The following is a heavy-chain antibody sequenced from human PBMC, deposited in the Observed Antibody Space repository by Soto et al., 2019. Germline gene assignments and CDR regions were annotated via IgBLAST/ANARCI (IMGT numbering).Heavy chain of an antibody. CDR1: GFTFSTFS. V-gene: IGHV3-48*02. CDR2: ISGGGRPI. Sequence: EVQLVESGGGSVQPGGSLRLSCAASGFTFSTFSMNWVRQAPGRGLEWISYISGGGRPISYADSVKGRFTISRDNAKNSLYLQMDSLTDEGTAVYYCARDLGWAFDSWGQGTRVTVSS. CDR3: ARDLGWAFDS. J-gene: IGHJ4*02. D-gene: IGHD6-19*01.